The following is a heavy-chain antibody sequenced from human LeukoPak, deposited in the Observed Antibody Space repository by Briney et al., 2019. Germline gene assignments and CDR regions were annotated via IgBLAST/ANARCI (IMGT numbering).Heavy chain of an antibody. D-gene: IGHD6-19*01. CDR1: GFKYSTYP. V-gene: IGHV3-23*01. CDR3: ARSGGPHYFDA. J-gene: IGHJ4*02. CDR2: LSGSSFST. Sequence: GGSLRHSRAASGFKYSTYPMSWVRPPPEEGLEWVSLLSGSSFSTNYADSVKGRFTISRDDSKNMLYLQMNSLTAEDTAVYYCARSGGPHYFDAWGQGTLVTVSS.